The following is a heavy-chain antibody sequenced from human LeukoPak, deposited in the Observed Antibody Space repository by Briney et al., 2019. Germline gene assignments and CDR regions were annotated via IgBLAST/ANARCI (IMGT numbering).Heavy chain of an antibody. V-gene: IGHV3-7*01. J-gene: IGHJ6*03. Sequence: GGSLRLSCAASGFTFSSYWMSWVRQAPGKGLEWVANIKQDESEKYYVDSVKGRFTISRDNAKNSLYLQMNSLRAEDTAVYYCARDQVYAFWSGRFDYYYYMDVWGKGTTVTVSS. CDR2: IKQDESEK. CDR3: ARDQVYAFWSGRFDYYYYMDV. D-gene: IGHD3-3*01. CDR1: GFTFSSYW.